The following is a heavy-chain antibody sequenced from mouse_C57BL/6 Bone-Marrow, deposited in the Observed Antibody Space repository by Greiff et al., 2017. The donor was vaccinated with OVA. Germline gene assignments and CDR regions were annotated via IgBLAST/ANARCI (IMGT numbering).Heavy chain of an antibody. V-gene: IGHV1-82*01. J-gene: IGHJ4*01. CDR2: IYPGDGGT. CDR3: VRSLGLYAMDY. CDR1: GYAFSSSW. Sequence: VQLQQSGPELVKPGASVKISCKASGYAFSSSWMNWVKQRPGKGLEWIGRIYPGDGGTTYNEKFKGKATLTADKSSSTAYMQLSSLTSEDAAVDFCVRSLGLYAMDYGGQGTAVTVTA. D-gene: IGHD4-1*01.